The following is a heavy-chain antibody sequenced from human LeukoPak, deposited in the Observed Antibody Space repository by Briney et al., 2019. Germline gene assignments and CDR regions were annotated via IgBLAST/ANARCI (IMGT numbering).Heavy chain of an antibody. CDR1: GFTFSSYG. V-gene: IGHV3-30*18. D-gene: IGHD3-22*01. CDR3: AKDRDLYDCGGYHDFDY. CDR2: ISYDGSNK. J-gene: IGHJ4*02. Sequence: GGPLRLSCAASGFTFSSYGMHWVRQAPGKGLEWVAVISYDGSNKYSADSVKGRFTISRDNSKYTLYLQMKSLTVEETDVYYCAKDRDLYDCGGYHDFDYWRQGTLVTVSS.